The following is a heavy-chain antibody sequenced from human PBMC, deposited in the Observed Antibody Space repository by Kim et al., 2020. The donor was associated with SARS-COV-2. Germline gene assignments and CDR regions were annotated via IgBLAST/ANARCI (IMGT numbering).Heavy chain of an antibody. Sequence: VQGRCTISRDNSKNTLYLQMNSLRAEDTAVYYCAKDNRYCSGGSCYWFDPWGQGTLVTVSS. J-gene: IGHJ5*02. CDR3: AKDNRYCSGGSCYWFDP. D-gene: IGHD2-15*01. V-gene: IGHV3-23*01.